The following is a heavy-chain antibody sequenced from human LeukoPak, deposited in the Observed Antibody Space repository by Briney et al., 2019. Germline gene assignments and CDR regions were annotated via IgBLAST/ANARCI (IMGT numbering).Heavy chain of an antibody. V-gene: IGHV1-69*05. Sequence: SVKVSCKASGGTFSSYAISWVRQAPGQGLEWMGRIIPIFGTANYAQKFQGRVTITTDESTSTAYMELSSVRSEDTAVYYCARAARAVAGTLDYWGQGTLVTVSS. CDR1: GGTFSSYA. CDR3: ARAARAVAGTLDY. D-gene: IGHD6-19*01. CDR2: IIPIFGTA. J-gene: IGHJ4*02.